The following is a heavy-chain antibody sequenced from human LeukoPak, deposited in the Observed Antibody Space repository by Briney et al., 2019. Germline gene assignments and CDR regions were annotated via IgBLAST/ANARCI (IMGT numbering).Heavy chain of an antibody. V-gene: IGHV3-33*08. Sequence: GGSLRLSCAASGFTFDDYTMHRVRQAPGKGLEWVAVIWYDGSIKNYADSVKGRFTISRDNSKNTVYLQMDSLRAEDTALYYCARGQQLVKTDWGQGTLVTVSS. CDR2: IWYDGSIK. CDR3: ARGQQLVKTD. D-gene: IGHD6-13*01. J-gene: IGHJ4*02. CDR1: GFTFDDYT.